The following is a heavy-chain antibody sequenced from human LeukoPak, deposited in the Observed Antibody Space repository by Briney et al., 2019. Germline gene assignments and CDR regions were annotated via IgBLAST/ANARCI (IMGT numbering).Heavy chain of an antibody. V-gene: IGHV4-39*01. CDR3: ARRGDYEFDS. J-gene: IGHJ4*02. CDR1: GGSLSSSSYY. CDR2: IYYSGST. Sequence: SETLSLTCTVSGGSLSSSSYYWGWIRQPPGKGLEWIGSIYYSGSTYYNPSLKSRVTISVDTSKSQFSLKLTSVTAADTAVYYCARRGDYEFDSWGQGTLVTVSS. D-gene: IGHD4-17*01.